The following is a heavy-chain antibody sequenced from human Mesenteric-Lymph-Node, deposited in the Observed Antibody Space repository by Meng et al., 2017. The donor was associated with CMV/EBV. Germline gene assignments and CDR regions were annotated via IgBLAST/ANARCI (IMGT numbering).Heavy chain of an antibody. CDR2: INHSGST. V-gene: IGHV4-34*01. D-gene: IGHD2-2*01. J-gene: IGHJ4*02. CDR1: VGSFSGYY. Sequence: EPLSLTGAVYVGSFSGYYRSWIRQPPGKGLEWIGEINHSGSTNYNPSLKSRVTISVDTSKNQFSLKLSSVTAADTAVYYCARSSHIGGQGTLVTVSS. CDR3: ARSSHI.